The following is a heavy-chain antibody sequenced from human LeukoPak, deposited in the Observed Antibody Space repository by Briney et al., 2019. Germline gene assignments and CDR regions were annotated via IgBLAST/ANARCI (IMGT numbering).Heavy chain of an antibody. CDR2: ISGSGGST. Sequence: GGSLRLSCAASGFTFSSYAMSWVRQAPGKGLEWVSGISGSGGSTYYADSVKGRFTISRDNSKNTLYLKMNSLRAEDTAVYYCARGYSSDYYFDFWGQGTLVTVSS. CDR3: ARGYSSDYYFDF. D-gene: IGHD6-19*01. J-gene: IGHJ4*02. CDR1: GFTFSSYA. V-gene: IGHV3-23*01.